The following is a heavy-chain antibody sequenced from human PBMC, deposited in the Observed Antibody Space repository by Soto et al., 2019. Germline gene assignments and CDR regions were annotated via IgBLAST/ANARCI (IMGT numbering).Heavy chain of an antibody. CDR1: GFTFSSLS. CDR2: ISSSSTTI. Sequence: EEQVVESGGGLVQPGGSLRLSCAASGFTFSSLSMNWVRQAPGKGLEWVSYISSSSTTIKYADSVRGRFTISRDNAKNSLYLQMHSLRDEDTAVYYCAREDRLARMDVWGQGTTVTVSS. J-gene: IGHJ6*02. V-gene: IGHV3-48*02. CDR3: AREDRLARMDV.